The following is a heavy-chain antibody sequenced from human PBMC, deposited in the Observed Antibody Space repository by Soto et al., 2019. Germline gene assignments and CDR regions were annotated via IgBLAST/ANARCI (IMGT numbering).Heavy chain of an antibody. CDR1: GYTFTGYY. J-gene: IGHJ4*02. V-gene: IGHV1-2*02. Sequence: ASVKVSCKASGYTFTGYYMHWVRQAPGQGLEWMGWINPNSGGTNYAQKFQGRVTMTRDTSISTAYMELSRLRSDDTAVYYCARGMAAAPYYFEYWGQGTLVTVSS. D-gene: IGHD6-13*01. CDR3: ARGMAAAPYYFEY. CDR2: INPNSGGT.